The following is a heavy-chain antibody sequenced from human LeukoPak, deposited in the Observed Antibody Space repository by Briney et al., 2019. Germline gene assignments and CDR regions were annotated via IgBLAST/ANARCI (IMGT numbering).Heavy chain of an antibody. J-gene: IGHJ3*02. V-gene: IGHV3-30*18. Sequence: GGSLRLSCAASGFTFSSYGMHWVRQAPGKGLEWVAVISYDGSGKYYTGSVTGRFSVSRDNSKNTLYLEMSDLRAEDTAVYYCAKDHGSGSYYNADAFDIWGQGAMVIVSS. CDR3: AKDHGSGSYYNADAFDI. D-gene: IGHD3-10*01. CDR1: GFTFSSYG. CDR2: ISYDGSGK.